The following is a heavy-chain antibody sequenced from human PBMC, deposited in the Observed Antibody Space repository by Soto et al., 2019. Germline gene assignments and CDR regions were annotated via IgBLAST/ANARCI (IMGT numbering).Heavy chain of an antibody. CDR3: VRGDNWNDEASDY. V-gene: IGHV3-33*01. CDR1: GFMFSNHG. CDR2: IWSDGNNR. D-gene: IGHD1-1*01. J-gene: IGHJ4*02. Sequence: VQLVESGGGVVQPGMSLRRSCAASGFMFSNHGMHWVRQAPGKGLEWVAVIWSDGNNRYYADSVKGRFTISRDNSKNTVYLQMNSLRAEDTAVYYCVRGDNWNDEASDYWGQGTLVTVSS.